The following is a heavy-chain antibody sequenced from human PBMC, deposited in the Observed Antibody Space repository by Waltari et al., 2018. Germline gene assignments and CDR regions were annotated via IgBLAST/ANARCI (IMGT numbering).Heavy chain of an antibody. D-gene: IGHD4-17*01. J-gene: IGHJ4*02. CDR1: GFTLSSYW. V-gene: IGHV3-7*01. CDR3: ARDLVGFDYGDYDLDDY. Sequence: EVQLVESGGGLVQPGGSLRLSCAASGFTLSSYWMSWVRQAPGKGLEWVANIKQDGSEKYYVDSVKGRFTISRDNAKNSLYLQMNSLRAEDTAVYYCARDLVGFDYGDYDLDDYWGQGTLVTVSS. CDR2: IKQDGSEK.